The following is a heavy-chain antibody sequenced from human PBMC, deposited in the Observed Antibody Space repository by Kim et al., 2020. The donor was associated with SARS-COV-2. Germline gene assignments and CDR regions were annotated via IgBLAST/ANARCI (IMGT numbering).Heavy chain of an antibody. Sequence: SETLSLICTVSGGSIRNDSWTWIRQTPGKGLEWIGHIYDSVHTNSNPSLGTRVTISTDASVSQISLKLRSVTAADTAVYYCARGLRHAYGDYRYFDLWGRGTLVTVSS. D-gene: IGHD4-17*01. J-gene: IGHJ2*01. CDR1: GGSIRNDS. V-gene: IGHV4-59*01. CDR3: ARGLRHAYGDYRYFDL. CDR2: IYDSVHT.